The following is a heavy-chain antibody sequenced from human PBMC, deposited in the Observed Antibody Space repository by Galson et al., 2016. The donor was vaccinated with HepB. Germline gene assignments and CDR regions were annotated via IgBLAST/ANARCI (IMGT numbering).Heavy chain of an antibody. Sequence: SLRLSCAASGLTFADHYVDWVRQAPGKGLEWLGRSRDKAANYRTQYAASVKGRFIISGDESRKSLYLQMNSLKTEDTAVYYCARLHYDGSIFHPFDCWGQGTLVTVSS. J-gene: IGHJ4*02. V-gene: IGHV3-72*01. CDR1: GLTFADHY. CDR2: SRDKAANYRT. D-gene: IGHD3-22*01. CDR3: ARLHYDGSIFHPFDC.